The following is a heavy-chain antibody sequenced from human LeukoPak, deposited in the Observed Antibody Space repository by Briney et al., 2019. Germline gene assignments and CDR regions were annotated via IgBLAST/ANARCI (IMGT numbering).Heavy chain of an antibody. V-gene: IGHV3-23*01. CDR1: GFTFSSYA. Sequence: PGGSLRLSCAASGFTFSSYAMSWVRQAPGKGLEWVSAISGSGGSTYYADSVKGRFTISRDNSKNTLYLQMNSLRAEDTAVYYCAKQGYYYDSSGYYYGAFDIWGQGTMVTVSS. CDR2: ISGSGGST. D-gene: IGHD3-22*01. J-gene: IGHJ3*02. CDR3: AKQGYYYDSSGYYYGAFDI.